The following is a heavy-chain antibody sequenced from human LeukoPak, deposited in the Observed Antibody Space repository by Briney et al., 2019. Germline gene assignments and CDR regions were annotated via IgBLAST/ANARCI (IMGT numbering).Heavy chain of an antibody. CDR3: TTDILYRRD. CDR1: GFTFSNAW. V-gene: IGHV3-15*01. Sequence: GGSLRLSCAASGFTFSNAWMSWVRQAPGKGLEWVGRIKRKTDGGTTDYAAHVKGRFTISRDDSKNTLYLQMNSLKTEDTAVYYCTTDILYRRDWGQGTLVTVSS. D-gene: IGHD2-8*01. CDR2: IKRKTDGGTT. J-gene: IGHJ4*02.